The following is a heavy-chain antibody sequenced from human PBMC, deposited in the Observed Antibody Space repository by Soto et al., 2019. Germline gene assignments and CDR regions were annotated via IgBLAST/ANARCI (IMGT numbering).Heavy chain of an antibody. CDR3: AKDLLLYEYVWASYGYEAFDM. CDR2: ISGSASST. Sequence: EVQLLESGGDLVQPGGSLRLSCAASGFTFSTYAMSWVRQAPGKGLQWVSTISGSASSTYYADSVKGRFTISRDNSKHTLYLQRNSKRAEDTAVYYCAKDLLLYEYVWASYGYEAFDMWGQGTMVTVSS. V-gene: IGHV3-23*01. J-gene: IGHJ3*02. D-gene: IGHD3-16*01. CDR1: GFTFSTYA.